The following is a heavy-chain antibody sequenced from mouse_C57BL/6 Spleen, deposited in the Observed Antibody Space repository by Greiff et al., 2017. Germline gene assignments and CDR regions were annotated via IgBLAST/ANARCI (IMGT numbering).Heavy chain of an antibody. CDR1: GYTFTSYW. Sequence: QVQLKQSGPELVMPGASVKLSCKASGYTFTSYWMHWVKQRPGQGLEWIGEIDPSDSYTNYNQKFNGKSTLTVDKSSSTAYMQLSSLTSEDSAVYYCARKAQYGSSFDYWGQGTTLTVSS. D-gene: IGHD1-1*01. J-gene: IGHJ2*01. V-gene: IGHV1-69*01. CDR2: IDPSDSYT. CDR3: ARKAQYGSSFDY.